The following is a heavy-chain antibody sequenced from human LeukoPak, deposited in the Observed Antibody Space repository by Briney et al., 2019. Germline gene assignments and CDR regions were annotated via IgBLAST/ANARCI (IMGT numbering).Heavy chain of an antibody. D-gene: IGHD3-10*01. J-gene: IGHJ4*02. CDR2: IISKTDGGIT. Sequence: GGSLRLSCAARGFGFSYAWMNWVRQAPGKGLEWVGRIISKTDGGITDYAAPVRGRFTISRDDSKNTLYLEMNNLKPEDTAVYYCTTLRSLDYWGQGTLVTVSS. V-gene: IGHV3-15*01. CDR1: GFGFSYAW. CDR3: TTLRSLDY.